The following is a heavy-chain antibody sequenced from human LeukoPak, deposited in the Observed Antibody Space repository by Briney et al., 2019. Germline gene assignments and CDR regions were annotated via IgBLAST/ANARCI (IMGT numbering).Heavy chain of an antibody. CDR1: GGSISSSSYY. D-gene: IGHD2-2*01. J-gene: IGHJ5*02. CDR2: IYYSGST. CDR3: ARRYCSSTSCRIDP. V-gene: IGHV4-39*01. Sequence: SETLSLTCTVSGGSISSSSYYWGWIRQPPGKGLEWIGSIYYSGSTYYNPSLKSRVTISVDTSKNQFSLKLSSVTAADTAVYYCARRYCSSTSCRIDPWGQGTLVTVSS.